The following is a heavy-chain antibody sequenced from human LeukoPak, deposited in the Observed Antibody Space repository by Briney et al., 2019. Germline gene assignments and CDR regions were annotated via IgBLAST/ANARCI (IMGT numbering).Heavy chain of an antibody. V-gene: IGHV3-23*01. J-gene: IGHJ4*02. CDR2: ISGSGGST. D-gene: IGHD5-12*01. CDR3: ALRRGLRFPFDY. Sequence: GGSLRLSCAASGFTFSSYAMSWVRQAPGKGLEWVSAISGSGGSTYYADSVKGRFTISGDNSKNTLYLQMNSLRAEDTAVYYCALRRGLRFPFDYWGQGTLVTVSS. CDR1: GFTFSSYA.